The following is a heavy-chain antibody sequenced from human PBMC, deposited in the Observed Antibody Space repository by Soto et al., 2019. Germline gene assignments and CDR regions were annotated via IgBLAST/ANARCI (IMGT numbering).Heavy chain of an antibody. Sequence: EVDLVESGGGLVQPGGSLRLSWVASGFTFSGYGMSWVRQAPGKGLEWVANMNPDGSERLFLESVKGRFTISRDNGRNSVYLQMDSLRAEDTAVYYCARGTMAAPGKDYWGQGTLVTVSS. J-gene: IGHJ4*02. CDR3: ARGTMAAPGKDY. CDR1: GFTFSGYG. D-gene: IGHD6-6*01. V-gene: IGHV3-7*01. CDR2: MNPDGSER.